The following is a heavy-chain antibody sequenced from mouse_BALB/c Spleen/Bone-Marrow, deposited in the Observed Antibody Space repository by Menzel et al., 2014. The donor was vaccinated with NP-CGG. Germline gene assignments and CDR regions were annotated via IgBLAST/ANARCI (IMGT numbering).Heavy chain of an antibody. V-gene: IGHV7-3*02. Sequence: EVQRVESGGGLVQPGGSLRLSCATSGFTFTDNYMSWVRQPPGKALEWLGFIRNKANCYTTEYSASVKGRFTISRDNSQSILYLQMNTLRAEDSATYYCARDSDWFAYWGQGTLVTVSA. CDR3: ARDSDWFAY. CDR2: IRNKANCYTT. J-gene: IGHJ3*01. CDR1: GFTFTDNY.